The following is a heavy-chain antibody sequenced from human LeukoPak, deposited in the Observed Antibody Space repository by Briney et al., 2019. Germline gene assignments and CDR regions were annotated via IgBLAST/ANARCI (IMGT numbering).Heavy chain of an antibody. CDR2: INGDGSTT. V-gene: IGHV3-74*01. Sequence: GRSLRLSCAASGFTLSSYWMHWVRQAPGKGLVWGARINGDGSTTIYADSVRGRFTISRDTAKNTLYLQMSSLRDEDTAVYYCARLTVTATGEKTNYWGQGTLVTVSS. CDR1: GFTLSSYW. J-gene: IGHJ4*02. D-gene: IGHD2-21*02. CDR3: ARLTVTATGEKTNY.